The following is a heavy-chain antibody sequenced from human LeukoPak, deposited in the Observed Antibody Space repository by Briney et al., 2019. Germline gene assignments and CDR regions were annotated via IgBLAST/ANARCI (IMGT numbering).Heavy chain of an antibody. D-gene: IGHD3-9*01. Sequence: SETLSLTCTVSGASISSSTYYWGWIRQPPGKGLEWIGEINHSGSTNYNPSLKSRVTISVDTSKNQFSLKLSSVTAADTAVYYCARHLGNWIFWPRTGARGLYNWFDPWGQGTLVTVSS. CDR1: GASISSSTYY. CDR2: INHSGST. J-gene: IGHJ5*02. V-gene: IGHV4-39*01. CDR3: ARHLGNWIFWPRTGARGLYNWFDP.